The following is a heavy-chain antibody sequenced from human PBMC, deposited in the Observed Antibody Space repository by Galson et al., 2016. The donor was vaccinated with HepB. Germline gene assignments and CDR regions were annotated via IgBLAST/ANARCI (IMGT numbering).Heavy chain of an antibody. Sequence: ETLSLTCAVYGGSFSTYYWSWIRQPPGKGLEWIGEINHRGSTNYNPSLKSRVTISIDTSKNQFSLKMSSVTAADTAVYYCARRFRYTYGPPYGMDVWGQGTTVTVSS. CDR2: INHRGST. V-gene: IGHV4-34*01. CDR1: GGSFSTYY. J-gene: IGHJ6*02. D-gene: IGHD5-18*01. CDR3: ARRFRYTYGPPYGMDV.